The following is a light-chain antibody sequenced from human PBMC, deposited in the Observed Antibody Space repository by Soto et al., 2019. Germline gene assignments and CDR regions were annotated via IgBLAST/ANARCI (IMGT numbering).Light chain of an antibody. CDR1: SSNIGSNT. J-gene: IGLJ3*02. CDR2: DVS. Sequence: QSVLTQPPSASGTPGQRVTISCSGSSSNIGSNTVNWYQQHPGKAPKLMIYDVSKRPSGVPDRFSGSKSGNTASLTISGLQAEDEADYYYCSYAGTYTWVFGGGTKVTVL. V-gene: IGLV1-44*01. CDR3: CSYAGTYTWV.